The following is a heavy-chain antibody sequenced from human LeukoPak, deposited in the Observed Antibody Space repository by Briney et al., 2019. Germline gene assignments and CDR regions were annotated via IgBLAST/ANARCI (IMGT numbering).Heavy chain of an antibody. V-gene: IGHV4-59*08. J-gene: IGHJ4*02. Sequence: SETLSLTCTVSGGSISSYYWSWIRQPPGKGLEWIGYIYYSGSTNYNPSLRSRVIISVDTSKNQFSLNLRSVTDADTAVYYCARRDVTTHRFDYWGQGALVTVSS. CDR1: GGSISSYY. CDR3: ARRDVTTHRFDY. CDR2: IYYSGST. D-gene: IGHD4-17*01.